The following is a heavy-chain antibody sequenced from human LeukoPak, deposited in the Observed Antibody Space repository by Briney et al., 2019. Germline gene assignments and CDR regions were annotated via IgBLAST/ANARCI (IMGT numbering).Heavy chain of an antibody. V-gene: IGHV3-74*01. CDR1: GFTFSSYW. J-gene: IGHJ6*02. Sequence: GGSQRLSCVASGFTFSSYWMHWVRQDPRKGLVWVSRINGDGRNINYADSVRGRFTISRDNAKNTLYLQMNTLRVEDTAVYYCTRDLMDYDVSTGLHHYYMDVWGQGTTVTVSS. CDR2: INGDGRNI. CDR3: TRDLMDYDVSTGLHHYYMDV. D-gene: IGHD3-9*01.